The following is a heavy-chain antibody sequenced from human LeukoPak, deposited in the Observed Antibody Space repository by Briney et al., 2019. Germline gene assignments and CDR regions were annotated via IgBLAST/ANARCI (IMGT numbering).Heavy chain of an antibody. J-gene: IGHJ4*02. CDR2: IYTSGST. Sequence: PSETLSLTCTVSGGSISSSTYYWSWIRQPAGKGLEWIGRIYTSGSTNYNPSLKSRVTISEDTSKNHFSLKLSSVTAADTAVYYCARGRWQHLDYWGQGTLVTVSS. V-gene: IGHV4-61*02. CDR1: GGSISSSTYY. CDR3: ARGRWQHLDY. D-gene: IGHD5-24*01.